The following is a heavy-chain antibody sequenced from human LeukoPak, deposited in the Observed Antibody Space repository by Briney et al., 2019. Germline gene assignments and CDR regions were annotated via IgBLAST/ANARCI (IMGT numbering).Heavy chain of an antibody. V-gene: IGHV3-74*03. CDR1: GFTFSTFW. Sequence: GGSLRLSCAASGFTFSTFWMHRVRQAPGKGLVWVSGINSDGSSTTYADSVKGRFTISRDNAKNTLYLQMDNLRAEDTAVYYCARGRYYGMDVWGQGTTVIVSS. CDR3: ARGRYYGMDV. CDR2: INSDGSST. J-gene: IGHJ6*02.